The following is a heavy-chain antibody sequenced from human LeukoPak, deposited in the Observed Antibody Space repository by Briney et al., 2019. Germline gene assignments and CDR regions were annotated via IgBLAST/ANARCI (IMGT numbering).Heavy chain of an antibody. V-gene: IGHV3-15*01. CDR2: IKSKTDGGTT. D-gene: IGHD3-22*01. CDR3: TTDAELAKYYYDSSGYYWDY. Sequence: GGSLRLSCAASGFTFSNARMSWVRQPPGKTLEWVGRIKSKTDGGTTDYPAPGKRRFTIAKEDPKTTPYLQMNSLKTDDTAVYYCTTDAELAKYYYDSSGYYWDYWGQGTLVTVSS. J-gene: IGHJ4*02. CDR1: GFTFSNAR.